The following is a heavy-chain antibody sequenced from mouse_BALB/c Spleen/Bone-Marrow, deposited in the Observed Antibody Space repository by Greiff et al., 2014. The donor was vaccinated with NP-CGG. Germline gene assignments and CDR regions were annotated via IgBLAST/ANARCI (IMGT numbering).Heavy chain of an antibody. V-gene: IGHV14-1*02. CDR2: IDPENGNT. D-gene: IGHD2-10*02. Sequence: EVKLMESGAELVRPGALVKLSCKASGFNIKDYYMHWVKQRPEQGLEWIGWIDPENGNTIYDPKFQGKASITADTSSNTAYLQLSSLTSEDTAVYYCARKYGNNLFDYWGQGTTLTVSS. CDR3: ARKYGNNLFDY. J-gene: IGHJ2*01. CDR1: GFNIKDYY.